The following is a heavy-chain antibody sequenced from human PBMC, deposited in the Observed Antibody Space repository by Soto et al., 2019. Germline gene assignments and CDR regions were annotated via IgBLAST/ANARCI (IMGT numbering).Heavy chain of an antibody. V-gene: IGHV4-34*12. Sequence: QLQLQQGGAGLLKPSETLSLTCAVYGGSFSGSYCSWIRHPPGKGLEWIGEIILSGSTNYNPSLKSRVTISVDTSKNQCSLKLSSVTAADTAVYYCARASSSWYFDYWGKGTLVTVSS. CDR1: GGSFSGSY. D-gene: IGHD6-13*01. J-gene: IGHJ4*02. CDR3: ARASSSWYFDY. CDR2: IILSGST.